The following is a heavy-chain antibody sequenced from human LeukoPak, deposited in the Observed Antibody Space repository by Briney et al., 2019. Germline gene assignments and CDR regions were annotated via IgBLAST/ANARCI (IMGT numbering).Heavy chain of an antibody. Sequence: PGGSLRLSCAASGFTFSSYAMHWVRQAPGKGLEWVAVISYDGSNKYYADSVKGRFTISRGNSKNTLYLQMNSLRAEDAAVYYCARGFLWFGELTYFDYWGQGTLVTVSS. J-gene: IGHJ4*02. CDR3: ARGFLWFGELTYFDY. V-gene: IGHV3-30-3*01. D-gene: IGHD3-10*01. CDR1: GFTFSSYA. CDR2: ISYDGSNK.